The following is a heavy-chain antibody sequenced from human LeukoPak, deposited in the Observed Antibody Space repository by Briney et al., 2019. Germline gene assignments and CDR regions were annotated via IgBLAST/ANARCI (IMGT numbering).Heavy chain of an antibody. D-gene: IGHD4-11*01. J-gene: IGHJ6*02. CDR1: GGFLSSGDYY. CDR3: ARDTVTLPYSYHGMDV. V-gene: IGHV4-30-4*01. Sequence: RTSETLSLTCTVSGGFLSSGDYYWSWIRQPPGKGLEWTGYIYYSGSIYYSPCLKSRLTIPVDTYKNQFSVKLGPATAADMAVYYCARDTVTLPYSYHGMDVWGQGTTVT. CDR2: IYYSGSI.